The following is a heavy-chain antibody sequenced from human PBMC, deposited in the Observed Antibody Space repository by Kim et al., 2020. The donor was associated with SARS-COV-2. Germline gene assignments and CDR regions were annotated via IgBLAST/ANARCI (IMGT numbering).Heavy chain of an antibody. J-gene: IGHJ3*02. D-gene: IGHD5-12*01. CDR1: GFTFSSYA. CDR3: ARDPMATINGAFDI. CDR2: ISYDGSNK. Sequence: GGSLRLSCAASGFTFSSYAMHWVRQAPGKGLEWVAVISYDGSNKYYADSVKGRFTISRDNSKNTLYLQMNSLRAEDTAVYYCARDPMATINGAFDIWGQGTMVTVSS. V-gene: IGHV3-30-3*01.